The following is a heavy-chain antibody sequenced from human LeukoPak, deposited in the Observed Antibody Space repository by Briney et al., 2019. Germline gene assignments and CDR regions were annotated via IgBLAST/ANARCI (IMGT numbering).Heavy chain of an antibody. V-gene: IGHV4-59*01. D-gene: IGHD2-15*01. CDR3: AASPYCSGGSCYSGNWFDP. CDR2: IYYSGST. CDR1: GGSISSYY. Sequence: SETLSLTCTVSGGSISSYYWSWIRQPPGKGLEWIGYIYYSGSTNYNPSLKSRVTISVDTSKNQFSLKLSSVTAADTAVYYCAASPYCSGGSCYSGNWFDPWGQGTLVTVSS. J-gene: IGHJ5*02.